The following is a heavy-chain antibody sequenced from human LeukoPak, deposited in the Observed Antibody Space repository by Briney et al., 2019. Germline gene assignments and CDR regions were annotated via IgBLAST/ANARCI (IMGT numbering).Heavy chain of an antibody. CDR3: AVTPIQANYFDY. D-gene: IGHD1-1*01. Sequence: SETLSLTCTVSGGSISSYYWSWIRQPPRKGLEWIGYIYYSGSTNYNPSLKSRVTISVDTSKNQFSLKLSSVTAADTAVYYCAVTPIQANYFDYWGQGTLVTVSS. J-gene: IGHJ4*02. CDR1: GGSISSYY. CDR2: IYYSGST. V-gene: IGHV4-59*01.